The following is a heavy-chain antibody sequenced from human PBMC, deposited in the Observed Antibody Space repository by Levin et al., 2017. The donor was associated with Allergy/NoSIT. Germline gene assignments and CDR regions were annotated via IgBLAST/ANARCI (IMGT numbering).Heavy chain of an antibody. V-gene: IGHV4-4*02. Sequence: PSETLSLTCAVSGGSISSSNWWSWVRQPPGKGLEWIGEIYHSGSTNYNPSLKSRVTISVDKSKNQFSLKLSSVTAADTAVYYCARGVDGYDYYFDYWGQGTLVTVSS. J-gene: IGHJ4*02. CDR3: ARGVDGYDYYFDY. D-gene: IGHD5-12*01. CDR1: GGSISSSNW. CDR2: IYHSGST.